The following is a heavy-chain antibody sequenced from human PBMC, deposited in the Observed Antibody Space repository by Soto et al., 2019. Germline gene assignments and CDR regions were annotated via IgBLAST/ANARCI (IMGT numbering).Heavy chain of an antibody. V-gene: IGHV4-59*08. CDR1: NDSISNYY. D-gene: IGHD2-21*02. CDR2: ISYPGTT. J-gene: IGHJ5*02. CDR3: ARGGVMVTDNWLDP. Sequence: QVHLHESGPGLVKPSETLSLTCTVSNDSISNYYWNWIRQSPGKGLEWIGYISYPGTTNYNPSLKSRVAISLDTSKKQFSLPLSSVTAADTAVYFCARGGVMVTDNWLDPWGQGTPVTVSS.